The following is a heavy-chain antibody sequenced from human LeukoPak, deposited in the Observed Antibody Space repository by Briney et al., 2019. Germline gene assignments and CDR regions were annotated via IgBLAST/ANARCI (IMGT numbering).Heavy chain of an antibody. CDR1: GYTFTGYY. V-gene: IGHV1-2*02. CDR2: INPNSGGT. D-gene: IGHD6-6*01. Sequence: ASVKVSCTSSGYTFTGYYMHWVRQAPGQGLERMGWINPNSGGTNYAQKFQGRVTMTRGTCTSTVYMELSSLRSEDMAVYYCARDQIAALAFDYWGQGTLVTVSS. J-gene: IGHJ4*02. CDR3: ARDQIAALAFDY.